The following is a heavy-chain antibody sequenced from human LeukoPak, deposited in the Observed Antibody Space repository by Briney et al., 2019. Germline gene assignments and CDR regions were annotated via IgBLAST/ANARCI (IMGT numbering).Heavy chain of an antibody. Sequence: SETLSLTCSVSGYSISSGYYWGWIRQPPGKGLEWIGSIYHSGSTNYNPSLKSRVTISVDTSKNQFSLKLSSVTAADTAVYYCARGSGIAAAGNRWFDPWGQGTLVTVSS. J-gene: IGHJ5*02. CDR1: GYSISSGYY. CDR3: ARGSGIAAAGNRWFDP. CDR2: IYHSGST. V-gene: IGHV4-38-2*02. D-gene: IGHD6-13*01.